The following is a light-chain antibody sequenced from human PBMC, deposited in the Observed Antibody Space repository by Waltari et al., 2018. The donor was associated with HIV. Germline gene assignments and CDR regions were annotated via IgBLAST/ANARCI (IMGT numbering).Light chain of an antibody. CDR1: SSDVGGYNS. Sequence: QSALPQPRSVSGSPGQSVTISCPGPSSDVGGYNSVSWYQQHPGKAPKLLIYEVSKWPSGVPDRFSGSKSGNTASLTISGLRADDEADYYCCSYGGTYNVFGTGTKVTIL. J-gene: IGLJ1*01. CDR2: EVS. V-gene: IGLV2-11*01. CDR3: CSYGGTYNV.